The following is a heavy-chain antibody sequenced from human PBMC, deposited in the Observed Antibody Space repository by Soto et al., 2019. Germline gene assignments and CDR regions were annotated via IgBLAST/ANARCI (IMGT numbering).Heavy chain of an antibody. CDR3: AKDTRYGDYVRWFDS. D-gene: IGHD4-17*01. CDR2: ITGSGGRT. CDR1: GFTFSSYA. V-gene: IGHV3-23*01. J-gene: IGHJ5*01. Sequence: EVHLLESGGGLVQPGGSLRLSCEASGFTFSSYAMTWVRQAPGRGLEGVSGITGSGGRTYYADSVKGRFTISRDNSKSTLYLKMNSLRAEDTAVYYCAKDTRYGDYVRWFDSWGQGTLVTVSS.